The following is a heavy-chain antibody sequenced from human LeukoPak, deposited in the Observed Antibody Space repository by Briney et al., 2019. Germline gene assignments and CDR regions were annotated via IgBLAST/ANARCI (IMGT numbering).Heavy chain of an antibody. CDR3: AKGGQDFDFWRFDL. CDR1: GFTFSDSA. CDR2: ISNTGGRT. J-gene: IGHJ5*02. D-gene: IGHD3-3*01. V-gene: IGHV3-23*01. Sequence: SGGSLRLSCAASGFTFSDSAVSWVHHSPGEGLKWVSSISNTGGRTYYADSVKGRFTITRDNSRNTVDLQMNSLRAGDTAKYYCAKGGQDFDFWRFDLWGQGILVIVSS.